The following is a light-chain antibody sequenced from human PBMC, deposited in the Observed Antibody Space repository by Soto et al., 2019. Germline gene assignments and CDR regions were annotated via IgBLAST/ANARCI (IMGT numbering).Light chain of an antibody. CDR1: EDIGRW. J-gene: IGKJ1*01. CDR2: AAS. CDR3: QQTYTSVAT. Sequence: DIQMTQSPSSLSAFVGDRVSITCRASEDIGRWLGWYQQTPGKAPKSLIFAASTLQSGVPSRFSASGSGTEFTLTISSLQPEDFGTYYCQQTYTSVATFGQGTKV. V-gene: IGKV1D-16*01.